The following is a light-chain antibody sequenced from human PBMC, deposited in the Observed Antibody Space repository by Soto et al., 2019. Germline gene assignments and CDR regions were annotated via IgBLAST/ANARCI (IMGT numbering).Light chain of an antibody. J-gene: IGKJ4*01. Sequence: DIQMTQSPSSLSSSVGDRVTITCQASQDINNYLNWYQQKPGKAPKLLIYGASNLETGVPSRLSGGGSGTDFTFTITSLQPEDFATYYCQQYDSLAQCTFGGGTKVEIE. CDR3: QQYDSLAQCT. V-gene: IGKV1-33*01. CDR2: GAS. CDR1: QDINNY.